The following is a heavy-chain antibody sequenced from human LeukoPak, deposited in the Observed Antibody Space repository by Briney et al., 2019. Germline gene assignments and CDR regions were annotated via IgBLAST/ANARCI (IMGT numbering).Heavy chain of an antibody. CDR3: ARGQISSGYYLGYYGMDV. CDR1: GGSISSYY. CDR2: IYYSGST. J-gene: IGHJ6*02. V-gene: IGHV4-59*12. D-gene: IGHD3-22*01. Sequence: SETLSLTCTVSGGSISSYYWSWIRQPPGKGLEWIGYIYYSGSTYYNPSLKSRVTISVDTSKNQFSLKLSSVTAADTAVYYCARGQISSGYYLGYYGMDVWGQGTTVTVSS.